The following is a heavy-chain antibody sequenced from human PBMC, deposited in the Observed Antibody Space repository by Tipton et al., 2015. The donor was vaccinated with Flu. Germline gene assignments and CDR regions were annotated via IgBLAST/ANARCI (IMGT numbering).Heavy chain of an antibody. CDR2: IYTGGSS. Sequence: TLSLTCTVSGGSLSGYYWSWIRQPAGKGLEWIGRIYTGGSSYYNPSLKSRVTMSVDTSKNQFSLQLRSVTAADTAVYYCARVLGNSHSYGMDVWGQGTTVTVSS. CDR3: ARVLGNSHSYGMDV. J-gene: IGHJ6*02. V-gene: IGHV4-4*07. CDR1: GGSLSGYY. D-gene: IGHD1-1*01.